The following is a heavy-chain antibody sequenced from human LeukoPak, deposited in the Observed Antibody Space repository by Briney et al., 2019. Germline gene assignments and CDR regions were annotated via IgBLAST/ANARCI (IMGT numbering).Heavy chain of an antibody. CDR1: GFTFSSYE. CDR2: IYSGGST. Sequence: GGSLRLSCAASGFTFSSYEMNWVRQAPGKGLEWVSVIYSGGSTYYADSVKGRFTISRDNSKNTLYLQMNSLRAEDTALYFCARGAEVQLWSYYFDYWGQGTLVTVSS. J-gene: IGHJ4*02. V-gene: IGHV3-53*01. D-gene: IGHD5-18*01. CDR3: ARGAEVQLWSYYFDY.